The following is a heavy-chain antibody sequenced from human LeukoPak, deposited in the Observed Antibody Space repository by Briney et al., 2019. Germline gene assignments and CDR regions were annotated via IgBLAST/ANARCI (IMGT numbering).Heavy chain of an antibody. J-gene: IGHJ4*02. V-gene: IGHV4-4*07. CDR2: IYTSGST. CDR1: GGSISSYY. Sequence: SETLSLTCTVSGGSISSYYWSWIRQPAGKGLDWIGRIYTSGSTNYNPSLKSRVTMSVDTSKNQFSLKLSSVTAADTAVYYCARLNYYDSSGYYYLDYWGQGTQVTVSS. D-gene: IGHD3-22*01. CDR3: ARLNYYDSSGYYYLDY.